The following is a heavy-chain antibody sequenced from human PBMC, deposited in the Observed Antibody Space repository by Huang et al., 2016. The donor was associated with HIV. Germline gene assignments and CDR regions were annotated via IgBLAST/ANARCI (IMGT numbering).Heavy chain of an antibody. CDR3: AHRQTYDFWSGSFDS. CDR1: GFSITTDGAG. V-gene: IGHV2-5*02. Sequence: QITLKESGPTLVKPTQTLTLTCTFSGFSITTDGAGVGWIRQPPGKALEWLAVIFWDDGKRYSPSLKNRLSITKDTSKNPVVLTMNNMDPVDTATYFCAHRQTYDFWSGSFDSWGQGTLVTVSS. CDR2: IFWDDGK. J-gene: IGHJ4*02. D-gene: IGHD3-3*01.